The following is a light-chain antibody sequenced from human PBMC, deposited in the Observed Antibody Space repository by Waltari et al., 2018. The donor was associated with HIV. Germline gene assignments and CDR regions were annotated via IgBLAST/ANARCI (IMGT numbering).Light chain of an antibody. CDR3: SSYALLNNFYIF. J-gene: IGLJ2*01. V-gene: IGLV2-8*01. Sequence: QSALTQPPSASGSPGQSVTISCSGTSSDVGSYDSVSWYQQRPGKAPKLVIFEVNKRPSGVPARFSGSKSGNTASLTVSGLQPEDEGDYYCSSYALLNNFYIFFGGGTKLTVL. CDR2: EVN. CDR1: SSDVGSYDS.